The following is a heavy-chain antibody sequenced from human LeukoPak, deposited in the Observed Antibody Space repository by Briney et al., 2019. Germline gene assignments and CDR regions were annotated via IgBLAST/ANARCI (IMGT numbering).Heavy chain of an antibody. Sequence: GGSLRLSCAASGFTFTSYWMNWVRQAPGKGLEWVAVIWYDGSNKYYADSVKGRFTISRDNSKNTLYLQMNSLRAEDTAVYYCAKDRDWNYVIDYWGQGTLVTVSS. V-gene: IGHV3-33*06. D-gene: IGHD1-7*01. CDR3: AKDRDWNYVIDY. CDR1: GFTFTSYW. J-gene: IGHJ4*02. CDR2: IWYDGSNK.